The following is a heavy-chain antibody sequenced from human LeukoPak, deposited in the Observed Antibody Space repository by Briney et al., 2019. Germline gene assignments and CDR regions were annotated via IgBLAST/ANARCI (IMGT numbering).Heavy chain of an antibody. D-gene: IGHD3-22*01. CDR1: GGSFSGYY. J-gene: IGHJ4*02. V-gene: IGHV4-34*01. CDR2: INHSGST. Sequence: SETLSLTCAVYGGSFSGYYWSWIRQPPGKGLEWIGEINHSGSTNYNPSHKSRVTISVDTSKNQFSLKLSSVSAADTAVYYCASIGRDYYDSSGYDYPDYWGQGTLVTVSS. CDR3: ASIGRDYYDSSGYDYPDY.